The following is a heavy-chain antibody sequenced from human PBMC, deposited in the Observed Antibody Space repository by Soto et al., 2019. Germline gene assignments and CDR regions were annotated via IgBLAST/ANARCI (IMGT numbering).Heavy chain of an antibody. V-gene: IGHV3-30*18. CDR2: ISSDGTKE. J-gene: IGHJ4*02. Sequence: SLRLSCAASGFTFSNFAMHWVRQAPGKGLEWVAVISSDGTKEYYGDSVKGRFSISRDNSKNTLDLQMNSLRAEDTAVYYCAKDIITYSRSYTYYFDFWGQGNPVTVSS. D-gene: IGHD1-26*01. CDR3: AKDIITYSRSYTYYFDF. CDR1: GFTFSNFA.